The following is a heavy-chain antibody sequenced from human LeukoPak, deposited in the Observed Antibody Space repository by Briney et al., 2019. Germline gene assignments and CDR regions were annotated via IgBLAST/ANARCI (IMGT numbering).Heavy chain of an antibody. CDR1: GYIFTSYY. V-gene: IGHV1-46*01. D-gene: IGHD3-22*01. CDR3: ARDYVVNYYDSSGYQRGGDAVDI. CDR2: INPSGGST. J-gene: IGHJ3*02. Sequence: ASVKVSCKASGYIFTSYYIRWVRQAPGQGLEWMGIINPSGGSTSNAQKFQGRVTMTRDTSTRTVYMELSSLRSEDTAVYYCARDYVVNYYDSSGYQRGGDAVDIWGQGTMVTVSS.